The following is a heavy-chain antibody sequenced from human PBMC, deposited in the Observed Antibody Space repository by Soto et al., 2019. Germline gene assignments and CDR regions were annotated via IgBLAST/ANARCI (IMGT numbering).Heavy chain of an antibody. J-gene: IGHJ3*02. CDR1: AFNFRNYA. Sequence: EVQLLESGGGLVQPGGSLRLSCAASAFNFRNYAMTWVRQAPEKGMEWVSGISSSGDNTYYPSSVRGRFTISRDNSKDTLFLQMSRLRAEDTATYYCVKFKGGVNDGLDIWGQGTMVTVSS. V-gene: IGHV3-23*01. CDR2: ISSSGDNT. D-gene: IGHD3-3*01. CDR3: VKFKGGVNDGLDI.